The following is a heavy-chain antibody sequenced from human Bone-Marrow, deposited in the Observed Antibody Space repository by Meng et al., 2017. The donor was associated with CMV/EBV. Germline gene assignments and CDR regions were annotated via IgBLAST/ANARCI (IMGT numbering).Heavy chain of an antibody. CDR1: GYTFTGYY. CDR3: ARGAEYCSSTSCHLLWFGESNYYYYGMDV. Sequence: ASVKVSCKASGYTFTGYYMHWVRQAPGQGLEWMGWINPNSGGTNYAQKFQGRVTLTRDTSITTAYMELSWLRSDDTAVYYCARGAEYCSSTSCHLLWFGESNYYYYGMDVWGQGTTVTVSS. J-gene: IGHJ6*02. D-gene: IGHD2-2*01. CDR2: INPNSGGT. V-gene: IGHV1-2*02.